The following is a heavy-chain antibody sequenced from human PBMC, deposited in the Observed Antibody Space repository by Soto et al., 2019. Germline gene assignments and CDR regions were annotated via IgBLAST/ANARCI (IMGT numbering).Heavy chain of an antibody. Sequence: SETLSLTCTVSGGAINSTVYYWGWIRQPPGKGLEWIGSSNYGGPTYYSPSLQSRVTISLDTAKNHFSLNLRSVTAADTAVYYCARHRDHSTPVSYYYGMDVWGQGTTVTVSS. D-gene: IGHD3-10*01. J-gene: IGHJ6*02. CDR2: SNYGGPT. CDR1: GGAINSTVYY. V-gene: IGHV4-39*01. CDR3: ARHRDHSTPVSYYYGMDV.